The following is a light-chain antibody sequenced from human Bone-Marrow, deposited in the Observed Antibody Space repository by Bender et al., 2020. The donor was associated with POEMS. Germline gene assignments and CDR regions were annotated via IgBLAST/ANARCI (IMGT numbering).Light chain of an antibody. V-gene: IGLV2-14*01. J-gene: IGLJ1*01. CDR3: SSYTSSSTPYV. Sequence: QSALTQPASVSGSPGQSITISCTGTSSDVGGYNYVSWYQQYPGKAPKLLIFEVSTRPSGISSRFSGSKSGNTASLTISGLQAEDEGDYYCSSYTSSSTPYVFGTGTKVTVL. CDR1: SSDVGGYNY. CDR2: EVS.